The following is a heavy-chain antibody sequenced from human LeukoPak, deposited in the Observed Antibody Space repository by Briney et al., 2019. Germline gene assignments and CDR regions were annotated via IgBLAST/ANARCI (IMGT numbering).Heavy chain of an antibody. D-gene: IGHD3-3*01. J-gene: IGHJ4*02. V-gene: IGHV4-61*02. CDR3: ARDDDFWSGLDY. Sequence: PSQTLSLTCTVSGGSISSGSYYWSWIRQPAGKGLEWIGRIYTSGSTNYNPSLKSRVTISVDTSKNQFSLKLSSVTAADTAVYYCARDDDFWSGLDYWGQGTQVTVSS. CDR1: GGSISSGSYY. CDR2: IYTSGST.